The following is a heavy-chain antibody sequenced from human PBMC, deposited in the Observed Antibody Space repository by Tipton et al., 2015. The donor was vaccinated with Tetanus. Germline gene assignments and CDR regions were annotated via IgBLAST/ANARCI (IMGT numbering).Heavy chain of an antibody. D-gene: IGHD2-15*01. CDR1: GGSINTGDFL. CDR3: AAESARGNNWFYP. J-gene: IGHJ5*02. V-gene: IGHV4-31*03. Sequence: TLSLTCTVSGGSINTGDFLWTWVRQHPRTGLEWIGYISNRGNSYSNPSLKGRVSLSIDKSASQFSLRLTSVTSAYSAVYYCAAESARGNNWFYPWGQGLLVNVSS. CDR2: ISNRGNS.